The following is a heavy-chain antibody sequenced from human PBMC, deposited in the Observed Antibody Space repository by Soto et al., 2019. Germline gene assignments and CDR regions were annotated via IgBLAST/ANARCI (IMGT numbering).Heavy chain of an antibody. CDR2: IYYSGST. V-gene: IGHV4-31*03. J-gene: IGHJ4*02. CDR3: ARETPSILYDDYVNYFDY. Sequence: KTSETLSLTCTVSGGSISSGGYYWSWIRQHPGKGLEWIGYIYYSGSTYYNPSLKSRVTISVDTSKNQFSLKLSSVTAADTAVCYCARETPSILYDDYVNYFDYWGQGTLVTVSS. CDR1: GGSISSGGYY. D-gene: IGHD4-17*01.